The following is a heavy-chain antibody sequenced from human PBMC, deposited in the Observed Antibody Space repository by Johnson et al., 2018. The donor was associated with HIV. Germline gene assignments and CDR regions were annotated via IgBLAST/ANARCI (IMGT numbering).Heavy chain of an antibody. D-gene: IGHD3-16*02. V-gene: IGHV3-66*02. CDR3: ARERPHDSVWGSDRYSPPDALDI. CDR2: INSDGRT. Sequence: EVQLVESGGGVVQPGRSLRLSCAASGFTLSDSALHWVRQAPGKGLVWVSRINSDGRTYYADSVKGRFTISRDGSKNPLFLQMNSLRLEDTAVYYCARERPHDSVWGSDRYSPPDALDIWGQGTMVTVSS. J-gene: IGHJ3*02. CDR1: GFTLSDSA.